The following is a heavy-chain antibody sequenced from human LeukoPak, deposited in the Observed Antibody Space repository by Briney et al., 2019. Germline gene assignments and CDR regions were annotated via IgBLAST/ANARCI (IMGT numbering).Heavy chain of an antibody. CDR3: ARRDCRSTSCYNANYGLDV. CDR2: MNPNSGGT. V-gene: IGHV1-2*02. Sequence: ASVKVSCKASGYTFTDYSLHWVRQAPGQGLEWMGWMNPNSGGTNYAQQFQGRVTMTRDTSISTAYMESSRLRSDDTAVYYCARRDCRSTSCYNANYGLDVWGQGTTVTVSS. D-gene: IGHD2-2*02. J-gene: IGHJ6*02. CDR1: GYTFTDYS.